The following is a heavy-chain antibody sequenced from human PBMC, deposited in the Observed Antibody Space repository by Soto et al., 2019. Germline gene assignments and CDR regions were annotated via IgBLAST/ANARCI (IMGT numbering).Heavy chain of an antibody. D-gene: IGHD5-12*01. Sequence: QITLKESGPTLVKPTQTLTLTCTCSGFSVKTSGVGVGWIRQPPGKTLEWLALIYWNDFKRYTPSLESRLTITKDTSKNQVVLTVTNVDPADTATYYCAHSRGYNGYEGPPLYGMDVWGQGTTVSVSS. CDR2: IYWNDFK. V-gene: IGHV2-5*01. J-gene: IGHJ6*02. CDR3: AHSRGYNGYEGPPLYGMDV. CDR1: GFSVKTSGVG.